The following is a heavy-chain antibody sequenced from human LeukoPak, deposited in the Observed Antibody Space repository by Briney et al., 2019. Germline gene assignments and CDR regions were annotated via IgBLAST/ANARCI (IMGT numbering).Heavy chain of an antibody. V-gene: IGHV3-7*01. D-gene: IGHD6-13*01. J-gene: IGHJ4*02. Sequence: GGYLRLSCAASGFTFSSYWMTWVRQAPGKGLEWVANIKQDGSEKYYVDSVKGRFTISRDNAKNSLYLQMNSLRAEDTAVYYCARNSSSWYSPVHFYWGQGALVTVSS. CDR2: IKQDGSEK. CDR1: GFTFSSYW. CDR3: ARNSSSWYSPVHFY.